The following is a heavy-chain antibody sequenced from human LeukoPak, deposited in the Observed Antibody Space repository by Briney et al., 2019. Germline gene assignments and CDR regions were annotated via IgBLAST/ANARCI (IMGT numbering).Heavy chain of an antibody. CDR3: ARANNSSWHN. Sequence: GGSLRLSCATSGLTFSSNWMSWVRHVPGRGLDWVANIKPDGSAEYYAASEKGRFTVSRDNAKNSLYLQMNSLRVEDTAVYYCARANNSSWHNWGQGTLVTVSS. CDR1: GLTFSSNW. D-gene: IGHD6-13*01. J-gene: IGHJ4*02. CDR2: IKPDGSAE. V-gene: IGHV3-7*01.